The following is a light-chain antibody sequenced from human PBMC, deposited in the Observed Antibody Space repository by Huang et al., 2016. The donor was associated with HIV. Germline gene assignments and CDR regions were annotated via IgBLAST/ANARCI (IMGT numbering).Light chain of an antibody. J-gene: IGKJ4*01. CDR2: GAS. CDR1: QGVRHN. Sequence: EIVMTQSPASLSAPLGERATLSCRASQGVRHNLAWYQHKPGQAPTLLIFGASTRATGTPPMFSVSGSGTEFILTITSLQSADSAVYYCQQYNDWPPLTFGGGTKVEI. CDR3: QQYNDWPPLT. V-gene: IGKV3D-15*01.